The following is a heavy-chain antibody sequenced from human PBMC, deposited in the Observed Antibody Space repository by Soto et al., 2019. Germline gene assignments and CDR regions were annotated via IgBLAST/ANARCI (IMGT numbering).Heavy chain of an antibody. CDR1: GYTFTGYY. J-gene: IGHJ3*02. V-gene: IGHV1-2*04. CDR2: INPNSGGT. CDR3: AGGSGSDGGGAFDI. Sequence: QVQLVQSGAEVKKPGASVKVSCKASGYTFTGYYMHWVRQAPGQGLEWMGWINPNSGGTNYAQKIQGWVTMARETSLSAGYMELSRLRSDDTAVSYWAGGSGSDGGGAFDIWGEGTMVTVSS. D-gene: IGHD1-26*01.